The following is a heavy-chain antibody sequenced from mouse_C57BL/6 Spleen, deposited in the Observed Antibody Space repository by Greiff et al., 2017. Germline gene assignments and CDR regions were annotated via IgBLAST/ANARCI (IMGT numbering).Heavy chain of an antibody. D-gene: IGHD1-1*01. V-gene: IGHV1-72*01. Sequence: VQLQQPGAELVKPGASVKLSCKASGYTFTSYWMHWVKQRPGRGLEWIGRIDPNSGGTKYNEKFKSKATLTVDKPSSTAYMQLSSLTSEDSAVYYCARELITTVVATGDYAMDYWGQGTSVTVSS. CDR1: GYTFTSYW. CDR3: ARELITTVVATGDYAMDY. J-gene: IGHJ4*01. CDR2: IDPNSGGT.